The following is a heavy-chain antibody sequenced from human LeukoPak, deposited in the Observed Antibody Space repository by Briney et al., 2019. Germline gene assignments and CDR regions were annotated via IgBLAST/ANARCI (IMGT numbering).Heavy chain of an antibody. CDR2: INHSGST. D-gene: IGHD3-10*01. CDR3: ARSNMVRGVCALDY. Sequence: SETLSLICAVYGGSFSGYYWSWIRQPPGKGLEWIGEINHSGSTNYNPSLKSRVTISVDTSKNQFSLKLSSVTAADTAVYYCARSNMVRGVCALDYWGQGTLVTVSS. CDR1: GGSFSGYY. V-gene: IGHV4-34*01. J-gene: IGHJ4*02.